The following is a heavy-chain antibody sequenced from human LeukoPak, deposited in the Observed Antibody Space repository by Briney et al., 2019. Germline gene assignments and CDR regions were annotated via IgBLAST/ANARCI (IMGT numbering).Heavy chain of an antibody. Sequence: GGSLRLSCAASGFTFSSYWMHWVRQAPGKGLVWVSRINSDGSSTSYADSVNGRFTISRDNAKNTLYLQMNSLRAEDTAVYYCARVQVEMATMDFDYWGQGTLVTVSS. D-gene: IGHD5-24*01. CDR2: INSDGSST. CDR3: ARVQVEMATMDFDY. J-gene: IGHJ4*02. V-gene: IGHV3-74*01. CDR1: GFTFSSYW.